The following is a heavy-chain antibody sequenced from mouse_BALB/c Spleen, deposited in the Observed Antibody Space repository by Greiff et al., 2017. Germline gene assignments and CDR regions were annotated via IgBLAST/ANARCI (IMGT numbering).Heavy chain of an antibody. D-gene: IGHD1-1*01. V-gene: IGHV5-6-5*01. J-gene: IGHJ4*01. CDR1: GFTFSSYA. CDR3: ARRIYYYGSSYDYAMDY. Sequence: EVQGVESGGGLVKPGGSLKLSCAASGFTFSSYAMSWVRQTPEKRLEWVASISSGGSTYYPDSVKGRFTISRDNARNILYLQMSSLRSEDPAMYYCARRIYYYGSSYDYAMDYWGQGTSVTVSS. CDR2: ISSGGST.